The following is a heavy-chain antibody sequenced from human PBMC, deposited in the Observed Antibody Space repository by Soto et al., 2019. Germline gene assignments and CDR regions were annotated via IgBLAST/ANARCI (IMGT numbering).Heavy chain of an antibody. CDR3: ARDDYYYGSGSYYYYYGMDV. J-gene: IGHJ6*02. Sequence: ASVKVSCNASGYTFTSYYMHWLRQAPGQGLEWMGIINPSLGSTSYAQKFQGRVTITRDTSTSTVYMELSSLRSEDTAVYYCARDDYYYGSGSYYYYYGMDVWGQGTTVTVSS. D-gene: IGHD3-10*01. CDR1: GYTFTSYY. CDR2: INPSLGST. V-gene: IGHV1-46*01.